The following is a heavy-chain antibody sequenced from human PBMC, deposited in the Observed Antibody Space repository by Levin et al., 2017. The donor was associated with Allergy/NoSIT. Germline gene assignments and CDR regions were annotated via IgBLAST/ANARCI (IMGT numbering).Heavy chain of an antibody. CDR3: ARDCSSASCRRGGFDP. Sequence: GESLKISCAASGFTFSSYWMSWVRQAPGKGLEWVANIKQDGSEKYYVDSVKGRFTISRDNAKNSLYLQMNSLRAEDTAVYYCARDCSSASCRRGGFDPWGQGTLVTVSS. CDR1: GFTFSSYW. J-gene: IGHJ5*02. V-gene: IGHV3-7*01. D-gene: IGHD2-2*01. CDR2: IKQDGSEK.